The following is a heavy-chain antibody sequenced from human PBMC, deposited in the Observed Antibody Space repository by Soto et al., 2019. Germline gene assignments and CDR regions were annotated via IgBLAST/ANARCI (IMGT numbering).Heavy chain of an antibody. CDR1: GFTFSDYY. CDR2: ISSSGSTI. V-gene: IGHV3-11*01. D-gene: IGHD3-16*01. CDR3: AGVGDEWGYYYYMDV. J-gene: IGHJ6*03. Sequence: QVQLVESGGGLVKPGGSLRLSCAASGFTFSDYYMSWIRQAPGKGLEWVSHISSSGSTIYYADSVQGRFTNSRDNAKNSAYLAMNRPEARDTAVVFCAGVGDEWGYYYYMDVWGKGTTVTVSS.